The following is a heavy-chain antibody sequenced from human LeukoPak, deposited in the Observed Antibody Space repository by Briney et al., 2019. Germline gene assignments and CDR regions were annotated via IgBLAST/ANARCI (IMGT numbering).Heavy chain of an antibody. V-gene: IGHV4-34*01. CDR2: INHSGST. CDR1: GGSFSGYY. Sequence: SETLSLTCAVYGGSFSGYYWSWIRQPPGKGLEWIGVINHSGSTNYNPSLKSRVTISVDTSKNQFSLKLSSVTAADTAVYYRARGGNVLRYFDWLAYGMDVWGQGTTVTVSS. D-gene: IGHD3-9*01. J-gene: IGHJ6*02. CDR3: ARGGNVLRYFDWLAYGMDV.